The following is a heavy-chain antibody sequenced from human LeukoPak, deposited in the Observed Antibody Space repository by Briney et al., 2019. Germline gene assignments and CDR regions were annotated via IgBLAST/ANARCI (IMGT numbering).Heavy chain of an antibody. J-gene: IGHJ4*02. D-gene: IGHD5-24*01. Sequence: ASVRVSCKASGYTFTTYGITWVRQAPGQGLEWMGWISAYNGNTNYAQKLQGRVTMTTDTSTSTAYMELRSLRSDDPAVYYCARALVDGYKELGYWGQGTLVTVSS. CDR3: ARALVDGYKELGY. V-gene: IGHV1-18*01. CDR2: ISAYNGNT. CDR1: GYTFTTYG.